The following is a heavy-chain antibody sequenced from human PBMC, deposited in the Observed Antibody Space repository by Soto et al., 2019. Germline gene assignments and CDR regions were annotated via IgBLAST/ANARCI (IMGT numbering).Heavy chain of an antibody. Sequence: SETLSLTCTVSGGSISSGGYYWSWIRQHPGKGLEWIGYIYYSGSTYYNPSLKSRVTISVDTSKSQFSLKLSSVTAADTAVYYCARGRMDCSSTSCSISNWFDPWGQGTLVTVSS. J-gene: IGHJ5*02. CDR2: IYYSGST. CDR3: ARGRMDCSSTSCSISNWFDP. CDR1: GGSISSGGYY. D-gene: IGHD2-2*01. V-gene: IGHV4-31*03.